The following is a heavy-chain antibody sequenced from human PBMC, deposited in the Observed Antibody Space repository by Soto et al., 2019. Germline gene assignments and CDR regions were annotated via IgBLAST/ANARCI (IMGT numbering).Heavy chain of an antibody. D-gene: IGHD3-22*01. J-gene: IGHJ4*02. CDR1: GGTFSSYA. Sequence: SVKVSCKASGGTFSSYAISWVRQAPGQELEWMGGIIPIFGTANYAQRFQGRVTITADESTSTAYMELSSLRSEDTAVYYCARVYYYDSSGYYPLFGYWGQGTLVTVSS. CDR2: IIPIFGTA. CDR3: ARVYYYDSSGYYPLFGY. V-gene: IGHV1-69*13.